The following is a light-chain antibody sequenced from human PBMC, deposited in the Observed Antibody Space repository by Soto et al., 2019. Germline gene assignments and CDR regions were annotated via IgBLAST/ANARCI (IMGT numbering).Light chain of an antibody. J-gene: IGKJ1*01. CDR1: QSISSY. CDR3: QQSYSTPWT. CDR2: AAS. V-gene: IGKV1-39*01. Sequence: DIQMTQSPSSLSASVEYRVTITCRASQSISSYLNWYQQKPGKAPKLLIYAASSLQSGVPSRFSGSGSGTDFTLTISSLQPEDFATYYCQQSYSTPWTFGQGTKVDIK.